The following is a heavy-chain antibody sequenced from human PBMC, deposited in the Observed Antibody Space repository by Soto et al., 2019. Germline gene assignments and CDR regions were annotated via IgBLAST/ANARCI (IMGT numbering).Heavy chain of an antibody. CDR1: RFIFSGSA. Sequence: CSASCRFIFSGSAMHLVRKTSGKGLEWVGRIRNKDNNYATAYTASVKGRFTISRDDSKNTVYLQMNSLKIDDTAVYYCTSRRDWTAVDAFDYWGLGTLVPVSS. V-gene: IGHV3-73*01. D-gene: IGHD5-18*01. CDR2: IRNKDNNYAT. J-gene: IGHJ4*02. CDR3: TSRRDWTAVDAFDY.